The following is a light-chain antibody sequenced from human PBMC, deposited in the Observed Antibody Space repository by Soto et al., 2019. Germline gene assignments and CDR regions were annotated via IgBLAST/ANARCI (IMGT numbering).Light chain of an antibody. CDR3: QQYNSYPWT. CDR2: KAS. Sequence: DIQMTRSPSTLSASVGDRVTTTCRASQSISSWLAWYQQKPGKAPKLLIYKASSLESGVPSRFSGSGSGTEFTLTISSLQPDDFATYYCQQYNSYPWTFGQGTKVDIK. CDR1: QSISSW. V-gene: IGKV1-5*03. J-gene: IGKJ1*01.